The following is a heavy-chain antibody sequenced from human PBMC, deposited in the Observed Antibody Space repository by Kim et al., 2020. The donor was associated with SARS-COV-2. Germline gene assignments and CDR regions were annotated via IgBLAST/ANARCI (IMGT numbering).Heavy chain of an antibody. V-gene: IGHV4-59*13. D-gene: IGHD4-17*01. J-gene: IGHJ4*02. CDR1: GGSISSYY. Sequence: SETLSLTCTVSGGSISSYYWNWIRQPPGKGLEWIGYIYYSGSTNYNPSLKSRVTISVDTAKNQFSLKLSSVTAADTAVYYCAREDDYGDYFDYWGQGTLVTASS. CDR2: IYYSGST. CDR3: AREDDYGDYFDY.